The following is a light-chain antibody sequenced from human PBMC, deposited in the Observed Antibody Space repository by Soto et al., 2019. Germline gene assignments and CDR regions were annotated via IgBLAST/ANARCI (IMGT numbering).Light chain of an antibody. Sequence: EIVMTQSPATLSVSPGERATLSCRASQSVSSNLAWYQQKPGQAPRLLIYGASTRATGIPARFSGSGSGTEFTLTINSLQSEDFAVYYCQQYNTWRSITFGQGTRLEIK. CDR3: QQYNTWRSIT. J-gene: IGKJ5*01. CDR2: GAS. CDR1: QSVSSN. V-gene: IGKV3-15*01.